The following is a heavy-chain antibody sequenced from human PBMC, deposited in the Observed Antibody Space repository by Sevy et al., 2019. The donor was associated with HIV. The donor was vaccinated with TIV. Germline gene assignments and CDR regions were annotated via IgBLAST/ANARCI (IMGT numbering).Heavy chain of an antibody. D-gene: IGHD2-21*02. V-gene: IGHV3-23*01. CDR2: IRGSGGST. J-gene: IGHJ3*02. CDR1: GFTFSSYA. Sequence: GGSLRLSCAASGFTFSSYAMSWVRQAPGKGLEWVSAIRGSGGSTYYADSVKGRFTISRDNSKNTLYLQMNSLRAEDTAVYYCAKLAYCGGDCYPEGAFDIWGQGTMVTVSS. CDR3: AKLAYCGGDCYPEGAFDI.